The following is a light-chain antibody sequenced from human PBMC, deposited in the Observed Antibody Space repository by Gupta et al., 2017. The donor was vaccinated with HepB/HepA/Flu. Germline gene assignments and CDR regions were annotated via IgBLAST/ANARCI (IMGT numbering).Light chain of an antibody. CDR1: SSNIGSNN. V-gene: IGLV1-44*01. J-gene: IGLJ3*02. CDR2: SNN. CDR3: AARDASRNGWV. Sequence: QSVLTQPPSASGTPGQRVTISCSGSSSNIGSNNVNWYQQLPGTAPKLLIYSNNQRPSGVPDRFSGSKSGTSASLATIGLQAEDEADYYCAARDASRNGWVFGGGTKLTVL.